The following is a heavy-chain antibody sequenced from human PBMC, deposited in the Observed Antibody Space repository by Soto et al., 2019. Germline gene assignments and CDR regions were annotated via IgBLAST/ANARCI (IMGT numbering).Heavy chain of an antibody. CDR3: ASGHGQPFDY. CDR2: IYYSEST. V-gene: IGHV4-30-4*01. CDR1: GGSISSGDYY. J-gene: IGHJ4*02. Sequence: QVQLQESGPGLVKPSQTLSLTCTVSGGSISSGDYYWSWMRQPPGKGLEGIGYIYYSESTYHNPSLKSRVTISVDTSKNQFSLNLSSVTAADTAVYYCASGHGQPFDYWGQGTLVTVSS.